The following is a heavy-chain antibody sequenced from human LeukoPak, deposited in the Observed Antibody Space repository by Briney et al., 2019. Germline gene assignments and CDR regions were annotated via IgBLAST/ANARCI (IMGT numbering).Heavy chain of an antibody. CDR2: ISASGGST. CDR3: AKGSSFGLGYYYYMDV. D-gene: IGHD5-18*01. CDR1: GFTFDSYG. Sequence: GALRLSCVGFGFTFDSYGMSWVRQAPGEGLEWVSDISASGGSTYYADSVKGRFTISRDKSKNTLSLQMNRLSAEDTAVYYCAKGSSFGLGYYYYMDVWGNGTTVAVSS. J-gene: IGHJ6*03. V-gene: IGHV3-23*01.